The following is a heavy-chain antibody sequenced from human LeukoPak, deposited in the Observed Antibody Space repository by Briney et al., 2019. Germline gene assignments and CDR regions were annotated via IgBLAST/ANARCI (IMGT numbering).Heavy chain of an antibody. CDR1: GGSISSYY. Sequence: SETLSLTCTVSGGSISSYYWSWIRQPAGKGLEWIGRIYTSGSTNYNPSLKSRVTMSVDTFKNQFSLKLSSVTAADTAVYYCARDLGYDILTGYTNWFDPWGQGTLVTVSP. CDR2: IYTSGST. J-gene: IGHJ5*02. D-gene: IGHD3-9*01. V-gene: IGHV4-4*07. CDR3: ARDLGYDILTGYTNWFDP.